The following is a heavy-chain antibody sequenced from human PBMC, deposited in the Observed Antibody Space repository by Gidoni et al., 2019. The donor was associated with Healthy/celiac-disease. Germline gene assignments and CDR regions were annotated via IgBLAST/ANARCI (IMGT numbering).Heavy chain of an antibody. V-gene: IGHV3-33*01. Sequence: QVQQVESGGGVVQPGRSRRLSCAAYGFTVSSYGMHWVRQAPGKGLEWVAVIWYDGSNKYYADSVKGRFTISRYNSKNTLYLQMHSLSAEDTAVYYCARVYSGWSNYFDYWGQGTLVTVSS. CDR2: IWYDGSNK. CDR3: ARVYSGWSNYFDY. CDR1: GFTVSSYG. D-gene: IGHD3-10*01. J-gene: IGHJ4*02.